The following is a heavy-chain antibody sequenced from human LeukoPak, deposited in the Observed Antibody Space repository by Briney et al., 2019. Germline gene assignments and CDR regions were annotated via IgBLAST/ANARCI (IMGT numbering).Heavy chain of an antibody. D-gene: IGHD5-12*01. CDR3: ARGPRSSGYTYYYYYMDV. CDR1: GGSFSGYY. V-gene: IGHV4-34*01. Sequence: SETLSLTCAVYGGSFSGYYWSWIRQPPGKGLEWIGEINHSGSTNYNPSLKSRVTISVDTSKNQFSLKLSPVTAADTAVYYCARGPRSSGYTYYYYYMDVWGKGTTVTVSS. J-gene: IGHJ6*03. CDR2: INHSGST.